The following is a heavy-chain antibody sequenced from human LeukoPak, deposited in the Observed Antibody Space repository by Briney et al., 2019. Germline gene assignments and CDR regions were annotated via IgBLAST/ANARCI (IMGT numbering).Heavy chain of an antibody. D-gene: IGHD3-10*01. CDR2: MHYSGST. CDR3: ARLGVLRVLDY. J-gene: IGHJ4*02. V-gene: IGHV4-59*01. CDR1: GGSISSYY. Sequence: PSETLSLTCSVSGGSISSYYWSWIRQPPGKGLEWIGYMHYSGSTNYNPSLKSRVTISLNTSKNQFSLKLSSVTAADTAVYYCARLGVLRVLDYWGQGTLVTVSS.